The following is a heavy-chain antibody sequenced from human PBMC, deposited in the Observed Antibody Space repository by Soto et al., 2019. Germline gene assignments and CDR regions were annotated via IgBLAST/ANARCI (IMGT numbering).Heavy chain of an antibody. CDR2: IFYTGRT. J-gene: IGHJ4*02. D-gene: IGHD3-22*01. Sequence: PSETLSLTCAVSGASISSGYWSWIRQSPGKGLEWIGTIFYTGRTYYNPSLESRVTLSVDTSKNQFSLHLTSVTAADTAVYYCTRHHPHHYDSSGYFDYWGQGTLVTVSS. CDR1: GASISSGY. CDR3: TRHHPHHYDSSGYFDY. V-gene: IGHV4-39*01.